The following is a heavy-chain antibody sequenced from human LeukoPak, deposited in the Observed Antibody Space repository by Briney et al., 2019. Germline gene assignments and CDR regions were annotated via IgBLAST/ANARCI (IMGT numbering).Heavy chain of an antibody. V-gene: IGHV4-39*01. CDR1: GGSISSSSYY. J-gene: IGHJ5*02. CDR2: IYYIGST. D-gene: IGHD1-7*01. CDR3: ARQARSRELDR. Sequence: SETLSLTCTVSGGSISSSSYYWGWIRQPPGKGLEWIGNIYYIGSTYYNPSLKSRVTISVDTSNDQFSLKLTSVTAADTAFYYCARQARSRELDRWGQGTLVTVSP.